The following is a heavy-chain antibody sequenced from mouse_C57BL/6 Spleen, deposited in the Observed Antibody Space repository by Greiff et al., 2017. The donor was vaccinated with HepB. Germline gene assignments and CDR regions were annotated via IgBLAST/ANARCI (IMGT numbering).Heavy chain of an antibody. Sequence: QVQLKESGAELVKPGASVKLSCKASGYTFTEYTIHWVKQRSGQGLEWIGWFYPGSGSIKYNEKFKDKATLTADKSSSTVYMELSRLTSEDSAVYFCARHESPYYYGSPYWYFDVWGTGTTVTVSS. CDR3: ARHESPYYYGSPYWYFDV. CDR1: GYTFTEYT. J-gene: IGHJ1*03. D-gene: IGHD1-1*01. V-gene: IGHV1-62-2*01. CDR2: FYPGSGSI.